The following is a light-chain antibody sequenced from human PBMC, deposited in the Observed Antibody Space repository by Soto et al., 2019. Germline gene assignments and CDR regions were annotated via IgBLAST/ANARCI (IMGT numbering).Light chain of an antibody. CDR2: DAS. V-gene: IGKV1-33*01. J-gene: IGKJ5*01. CDR1: QNINNY. Sequence: IQLTQSPSSLSASVGDRVTITCQASQNINNYLNWYQQKPGRAPKLLIYDASNLEAGVPSRFRGSGSGTDFTLTISRLQPEDIATYYCQQYENLPTVGQGTRLEIK. CDR3: QQYENLPT.